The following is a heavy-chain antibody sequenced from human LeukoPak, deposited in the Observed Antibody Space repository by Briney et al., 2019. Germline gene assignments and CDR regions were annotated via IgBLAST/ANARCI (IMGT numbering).Heavy chain of an antibody. CDR1: GFTFSNYW. CDR3: ARGGPTGALDY. D-gene: IGHD7-27*01. V-gene: IGHV3-7*01. CDR2: IKEEGSEK. J-gene: IGHJ4*02. Sequence: PGGSLRLSCAASGFTFSNYWMTWVRQAPGTGLERVANIKEEGSEKYYVDSVKGRFTISRDNAKNSLYLQMNSLRAEDTALYYCARGGPTGALDYWGQGTLVTVSS.